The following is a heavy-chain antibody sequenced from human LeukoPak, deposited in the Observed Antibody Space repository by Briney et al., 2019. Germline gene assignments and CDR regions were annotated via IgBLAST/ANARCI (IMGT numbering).Heavy chain of an antibody. CDR1: GFNFGVVA. V-gene: IGHV3-49*03. CDR2: IRHREYGGTA. J-gene: IGHJ4*02. CDR3: ARERAGDVDY. Sequence: GRSLRLSCATSGFNFGVVAMDWIRQAPGKGLEWVGFIRHREYGGTAEYAASVNGRFAISRDDSKSIVYLQMYDLRTEDTGVYYCARERAGDVDYWGLGTLVTVSS.